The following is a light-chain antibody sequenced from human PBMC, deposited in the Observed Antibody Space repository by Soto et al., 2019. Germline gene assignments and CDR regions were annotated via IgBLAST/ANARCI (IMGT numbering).Light chain of an antibody. J-gene: IGKJ5*01. Sequence: EILMTQSPATLSVSPGERATLSCRASQSVSSNLAWYQQKPGQAPRLLIYGASTRATGIPARLSGSGSATEFTLTISSLQSEDFAAYYCQQYNNWPPITFGHGTRLEIK. CDR2: GAS. V-gene: IGKV3-15*01. CDR3: QQYNNWPPIT. CDR1: QSVSSN.